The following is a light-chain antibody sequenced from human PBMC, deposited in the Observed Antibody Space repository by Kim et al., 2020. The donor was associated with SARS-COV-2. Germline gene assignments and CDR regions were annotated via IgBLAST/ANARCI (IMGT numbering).Light chain of an antibody. CDR2: AVN. CDR3: STRRSTLYVI. V-gene: IGLV2-14*03. J-gene: IGLJ2*01. Sequence: GQSITISCTGISSDVGDHNYVSWYQQHPGKAPKLIIYAVNNRPSGISNRFSASKSGNTASLTISGLQAEDEANYYCSTRRSTLYVIFGGGTQLTVL. CDR1: SSDVGDHNY.